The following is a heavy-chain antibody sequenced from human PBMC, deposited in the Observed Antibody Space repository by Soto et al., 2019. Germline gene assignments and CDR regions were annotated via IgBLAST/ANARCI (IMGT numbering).Heavy chain of an antibody. CDR3: ATVSPLLYGDYYDAFDI. Sequence: QVQLQESGPGLVKPSETLSLTCTVSGGSISSYYWSWIRQPPGKGLEWIGYIYYSGSTNYNPSLKSRVTISVDTSKNHFSLNLSSVTAADTAVYYCATVSPLLYGDYYDAFDIWGQGTMVTVSS. D-gene: IGHD4-17*01. CDR1: GGSISSYY. J-gene: IGHJ3*02. CDR2: IYYSGST. V-gene: IGHV4-59*01.